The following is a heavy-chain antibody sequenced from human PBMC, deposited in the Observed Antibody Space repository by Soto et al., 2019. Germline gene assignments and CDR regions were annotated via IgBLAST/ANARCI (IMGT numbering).Heavy chain of an antibody. J-gene: IGHJ3*02. CDR3: ARVRSRQWLVLTDDAFDI. V-gene: IGHV1-69*02. Sequence: SVKVSCKASGGTFSSYTISWVRQAPGQGLEWMGRIIPILGIANYAQKFQGRVTITADKSTSTAYMELSSLRSEDTAVYYCARVRSRQWLVLTDDAFDIWGHGTMVTVSS. CDR2: IIPILGIA. D-gene: IGHD6-19*01. CDR1: GGTFSSYT.